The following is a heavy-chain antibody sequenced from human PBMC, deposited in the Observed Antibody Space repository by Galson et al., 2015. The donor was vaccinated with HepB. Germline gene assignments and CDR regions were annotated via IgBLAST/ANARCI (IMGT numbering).Heavy chain of an antibody. V-gene: IGHV6-1*01. J-gene: IGHJ6*02. CDR3: AYGSDV. CDR1: GDSVTSNSAV. CDR2: TYFRSKWHN. Sequence: CAISGDSVTSNSAVWNWIRQSPSRGLEWLGRTYFRSKWHNDYGISVKSRISINADTSENQFSLHVRSVTAEDTAVYYCAYGSDVWGQGTTVIVSS.